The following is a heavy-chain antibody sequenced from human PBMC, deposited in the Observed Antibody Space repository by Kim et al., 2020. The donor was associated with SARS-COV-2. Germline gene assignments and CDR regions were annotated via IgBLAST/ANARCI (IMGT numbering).Heavy chain of an antibody. D-gene: IGHD1-20*01. V-gene: IGHV1-69*01. Sequence: NYAQKFQGRVTITADESTSTAYMELSSLRSEDTAVYYCASPPEVTGTPGFWGQGTLVTVSS. J-gene: IGHJ4*02. CDR3: ASPPEVTGTPGF.